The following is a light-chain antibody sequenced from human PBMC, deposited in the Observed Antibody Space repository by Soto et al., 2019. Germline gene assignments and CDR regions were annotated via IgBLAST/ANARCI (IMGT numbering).Light chain of an antibody. V-gene: IGKV1-5*03. CDR3: QQYNYLWT. J-gene: IGKJ1*01. CDR1: QSISSW. Sequence: DIQMTQSPSTLSASVGDRVTITCRASQSISSWLAWYQQEPGKAPKLLIYKASTLESGVPSRFSGSGSGTEFTLTISSLQPDDFATYYCQQYNYLWTFGQGTKVEIK. CDR2: KAS.